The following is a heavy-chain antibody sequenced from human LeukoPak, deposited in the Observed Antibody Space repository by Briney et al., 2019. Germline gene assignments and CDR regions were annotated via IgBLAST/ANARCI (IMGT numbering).Heavy chain of an antibody. Sequence: PSETLSLTCTVSGGSISSYYWSWLRQPAGKGLEWLGRIYTSGSTNYNPSLKSRVTISVDTSKNQFSLKLSSVTAADTAVYYCARASGWYLGNWFDPWGQGTLVTVSS. D-gene: IGHD6-19*01. J-gene: IGHJ5*02. CDR2: IYTSGST. CDR1: GGSISSYY. CDR3: ARASGWYLGNWFDP. V-gene: IGHV4-4*07.